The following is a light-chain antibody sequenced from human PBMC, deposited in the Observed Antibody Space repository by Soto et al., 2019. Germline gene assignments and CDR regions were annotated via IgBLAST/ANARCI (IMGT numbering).Light chain of an antibody. CDR1: QGISTN. J-gene: IGKJ5*01. CDR3: LQANRVPLS. CDR2: AAP. Sequence: DIQMTQSPSSVSASVGDRVTITCRASQGISTNLAWYQQKPGKAPKLLIYAAPSLQSGVPPRFSGSGSGTDFTLTISSLQPEDFAIYYCLQANRVPLSFGQGTRLEIK. V-gene: IGKV1-12*01.